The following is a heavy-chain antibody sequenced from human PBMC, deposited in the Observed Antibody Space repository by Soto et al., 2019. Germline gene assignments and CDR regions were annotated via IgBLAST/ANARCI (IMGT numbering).Heavy chain of an antibody. CDR1: GGSFSGYY. CDR3: ARVHMVRGVIKAYYGMDV. D-gene: IGHD3-10*01. J-gene: IGHJ6*02. Sequence: PSETLSLTCAVYGGSFSGYYWSWIRQPPGKGLEWIGEINHSGSTNYNPSLKSRVTISVDTSKNQFSLKLSSVTAADTAVYYCARVHMVRGVIKAYYGMDVWGQGTTVTVS. CDR2: INHSGST. V-gene: IGHV4-34*01.